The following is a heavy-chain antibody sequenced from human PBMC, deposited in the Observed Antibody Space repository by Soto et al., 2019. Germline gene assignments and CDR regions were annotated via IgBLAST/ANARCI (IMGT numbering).Heavy chain of an antibody. J-gene: IGHJ4*02. CDR3: ARYRRAAVAGYTLDN. Sequence: SETLSLTCSVSGGSISSNYWTWIRQPPGKGLEWIGYVYNSGSTNYNPSLKSLVTIVEDTSKSQFSLKVNSMTAADTAVYYCARYRRAAVAGYTLDNWGQVILVAVSS. CDR1: GGSISSNY. V-gene: IGHV4-59*01. CDR2: VYNSGST. D-gene: IGHD6-13*01.